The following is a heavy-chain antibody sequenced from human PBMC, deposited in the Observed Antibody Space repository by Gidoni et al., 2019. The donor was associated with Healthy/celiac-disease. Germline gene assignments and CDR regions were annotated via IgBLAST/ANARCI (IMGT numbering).Heavy chain of an antibody. CDR3: AKGYCSGGSCYPFDY. V-gene: IGHV3-23*01. CDR1: VFNFSSYA. Sequence: EVQLLEAGGGLVQPGGSLRLSCAASVFNFSSYAMSWLRQAPGKGLEGVSAISGSGGSTYYADSVKGRFTISRDNSKNTLYLQMNSLRAEDTAVYYCAKGYCSGGSCYPFDYWGQGTLVTVSS. D-gene: IGHD2-15*01. CDR2: ISGSGGST. J-gene: IGHJ4*02.